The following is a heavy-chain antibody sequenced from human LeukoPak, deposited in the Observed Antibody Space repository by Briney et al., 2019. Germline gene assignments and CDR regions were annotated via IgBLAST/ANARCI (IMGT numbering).Heavy chain of an antibody. CDR1: GFTVSSYA. CDR2: ISGGGGST. V-gene: IGHV3-23*01. D-gene: IGHD5-18*01. J-gene: IGHJ4*02. CDR3: AKGGRWIQLLFDY. Sequence: GGSLRLSCAASGFTVSSYAMSWVRQAPGKGLEWVSGISGGGGSTYYADSVKGRFTISRDNSKNTLYLQVDSLRAEDTAVYYCAKGGRWIQLLFDYWGQGTLVTVSS.